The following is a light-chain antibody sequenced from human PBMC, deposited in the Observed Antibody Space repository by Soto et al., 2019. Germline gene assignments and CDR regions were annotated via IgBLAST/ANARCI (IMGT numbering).Light chain of an antibody. J-gene: IGKJ4*01. V-gene: IGKV1-5*01. CDR1: QSISKW. CDR2: DAY. CDR3: KQYNIAST. Sequence: DIQMTQSPSTLSASVGDRVTITCRASQSISKWLAWYQQKPGKAPNLLIFDAYTLQSGVPSRFRGSGSLTEFTLTISSLQPDAFATYYCKQYNIASTFGGGTNVEIQ.